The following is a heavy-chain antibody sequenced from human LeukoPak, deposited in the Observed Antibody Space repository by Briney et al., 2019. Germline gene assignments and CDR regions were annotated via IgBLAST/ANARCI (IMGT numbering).Heavy chain of an antibody. CDR2: ISAYNGNT. Sequence: ASVKVSCKASGYTFTSCGISWVRQAPGQGLEWMGWISAYNGNTNYAQKLQGRVTMTTDTSTSTAYMELRSLRSDDTAVYYCARASSGRVVPAAMGFDYWGQGTLVTVSS. CDR3: ARASSGRVVPAAMGFDY. D-gene: IGHD2-2*01. V-gene: IGHV1-18*01. J-gene: IGHJ4*02. CDR1: GYTFTSCG.